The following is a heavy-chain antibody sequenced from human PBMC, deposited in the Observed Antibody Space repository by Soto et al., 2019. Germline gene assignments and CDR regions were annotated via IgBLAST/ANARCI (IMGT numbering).Heavy chain of an antibody. V-gene: IGHV3-74*01. CDR3: AREGLDTAGFFDV. CDR2: IEGDGSST. Sequence: PGGSLTLSXAASGFTFSSYWMHWVRQAPGKGLEWVSRIEGDGSSTTSADSVKGRFTVSRDDARNTLYLQMSSLRADDTALYYCAREGLDTAGFFDVWGQGTMVTVSS. D-gene: IGHD6-13*01. J-gene: IGHJ3*01. CDR1: GFTFSSYW.